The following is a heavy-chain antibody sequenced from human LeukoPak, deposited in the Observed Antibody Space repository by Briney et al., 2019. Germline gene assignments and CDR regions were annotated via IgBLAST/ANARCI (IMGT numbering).Heavy chain of an antibody. V-gene: IGHV3-53*01. CDR3: ARDGRGYMLDF. J-gene: IGHJ4*02. D-gene: IGHD5-12*01. CDR2: LYSGGNT. CDR1: GFSVSRYY. Sequence: GGSLRLSCAVSGFSVSRYYISWVRQAPGKGLRWVSILYSGGNTYYADSVKGRFTISRDSSKNTLYLQMNSLRPEDSAVYYCARDGRGYMLDFWGQGTLVTVSS.